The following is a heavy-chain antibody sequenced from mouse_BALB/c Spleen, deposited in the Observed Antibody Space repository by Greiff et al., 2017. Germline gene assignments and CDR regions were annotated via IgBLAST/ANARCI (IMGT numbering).Heavy chain of an antibody. J-gene: IGHJ4*01. CDR1: GFTFSSYG. CDR3: ARDPPYGKDAMDY. Sequence: EVMLVESGGGLVQPGGSLKLSCAASGFTFSSYGMSWVRQTPDKRLELVATINSNGGSTYYPDSVKGRFTISRDNAKNTLYLQMSSLKSEDTAMYYCARDPPYGKDAMDYWGQGTSVTVSS. CDR2: INSNGGST. D-gene: IGHD2-10*02. V-gene: IGHV5-6-3*01.